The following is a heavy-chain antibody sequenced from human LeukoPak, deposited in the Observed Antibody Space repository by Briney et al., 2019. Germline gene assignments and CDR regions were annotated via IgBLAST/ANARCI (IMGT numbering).Heavy chain of an antibody. D-gene: IGHD3-10*01. Sequence: ASVKVSCKASGYTFTSYYMHWVRQAPGQGLEWMGIINPSGGSTSYEQKFQGRVTMTRDTSTSTVYMELSSLRSEDTAVYYCARMPWFGELSDYGMDVWGKGTTVTVSS. CDR2: INPSGGST. CDR1: GYTFTSYY. V-gene: IGHV1-46*01. CDR3: ARMPWFGELSDYGMDV. J-gene: IGHJ6*04.